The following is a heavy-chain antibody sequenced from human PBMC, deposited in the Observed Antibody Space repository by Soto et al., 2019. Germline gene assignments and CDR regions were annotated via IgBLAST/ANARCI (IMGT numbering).Heavy chain of an antibody. V-gene: IGHV3-23*01. CDR2: ISGSGGST. J-gene: IGHJ4*02. CDR3: AKAYLSTYSNGYYYFDY. CDR1: GFTFSSYA. D-gene: IGHD5-18*01. Sequence: GGSLRLSCAASGFTFSSYAMSWVRQAPGKGLEWVSAISGSGGSTYYADSVKGRFTISRDNSKNTLYLQMNSLRAEDTAVYYCAKAYLSTYSNGYYYFDYWGQGTLVTVSS.